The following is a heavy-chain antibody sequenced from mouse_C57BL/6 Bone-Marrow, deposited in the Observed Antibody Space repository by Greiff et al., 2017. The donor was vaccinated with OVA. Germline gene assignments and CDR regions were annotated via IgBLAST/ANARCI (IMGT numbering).Heavy chain of an antibody. D-gene: IGHD1-1*01. CDR1: GFTFSSYG. Sequence: DVKLVESGGDLVKPGGSLKLSCAASGFTFSSYGMSWVRQTPDKRLEWVATISSGGSYTYYPDSVKGRFTISRDNAKNTLYLQMSSLKSEDTAMYYCARPNYCGSSYDYAMDYWGQGTSVTVSS. CDR3: ARPNYCGSSYDYAMDY. CDR2: ISSGGSYT. J-gene: IGHJ4*01. V-gene: IGHV5-6*02.